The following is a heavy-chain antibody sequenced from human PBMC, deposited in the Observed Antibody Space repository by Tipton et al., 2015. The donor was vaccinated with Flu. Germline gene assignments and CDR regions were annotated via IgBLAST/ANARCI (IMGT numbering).Heavy chain of an antibody. CDR1: GFTFSSYG. V-gene: IGHV3-48*04. CDR2: ISSSGSTI. J-gene: IGHJ6*03. CDR3: ARLTTVKEYYMDV. D-gene: IGHD4-11*01. Sequence: GSLRLSCAASGFTFSSYGMHWVRQAPGKGLEWVSYISSSGSTIYYADSVKGRFTISRDNAKNSLYLQMNSLRAEDTAVYYCARLTTVKEYYMDVWGKGTTVTVSS.